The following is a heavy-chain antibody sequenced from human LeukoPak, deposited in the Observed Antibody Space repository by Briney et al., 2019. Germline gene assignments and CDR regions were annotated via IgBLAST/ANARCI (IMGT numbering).Heavy chain of an antibody. Sequence: GGSLRLSCAASGFSFRNYGMHRVRQAPGKGLEWVAVIWYDGGKNEYADSVKGRFTISRDNSKNTLYLQMSSLRAEDTALYYCARDWNPYYFDYWGRGTLVIVSS. CDR2: IWYDGGKN. D-gene: IGHD1-1*01. V-gene: IGHV3-33*01. CDR3: ARDWNPYYFDY. J-gene: IGHJ4*02. CDR1: GFSFRNYG.